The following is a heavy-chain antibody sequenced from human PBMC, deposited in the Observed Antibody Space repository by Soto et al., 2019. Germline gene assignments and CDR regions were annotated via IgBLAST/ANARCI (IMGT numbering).Heavy chain of an antibody. J-gene: IGHJ6*02. CDR2: IYPGDSDT. D-gene: IGHD3-3*01. CDR1: GNSFNNW. CDR3: ASTSRSGLHGHYCGMDV. Sequence: GESLKISCKGLGNSFNNWIGWVRQMPGKGLEWVGIIYPGDSDTRYSPSFQGQVTISADKSISTAYLQWSSLKASDTAMYYCASTSRSGLHGHYCGMDVWGQGTTVTVSS. V-gene: IGHV5-51*01.